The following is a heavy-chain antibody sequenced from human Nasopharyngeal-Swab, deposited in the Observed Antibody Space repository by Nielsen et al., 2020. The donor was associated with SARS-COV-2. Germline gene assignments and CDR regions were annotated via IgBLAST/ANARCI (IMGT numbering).Heavy chain of an antibody. D-gene: IGHD3-10*01. CDR3: ARGKYYYGSGGYYLGFFYHYMDV. Sequence: WVRQAPGQGLEGMGRINTYNGDTNYAQKLQGRVTMTTDTSTGTAYIELWSLRSDDTAVYYCARGKYYYGSGGYYLGFFYHYMDVWGKGTTVTVSS. CDR2: INTYNGDT. J-gene: IGHJ6*03. V-gene: IGHV1-18*01.